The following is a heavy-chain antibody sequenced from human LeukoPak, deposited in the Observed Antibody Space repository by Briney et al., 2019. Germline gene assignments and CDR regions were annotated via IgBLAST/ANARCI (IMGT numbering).Heavy chain of an antibody. D-gene: IGHD6-19*01. V-gene: IGHV3-9*01. CDR2: ISRNSGSI. J-gene: IGHJ4*02. Sequence: GGSLRLSCAASGFTFDDYAMHWVRQAPGKGLEWVSGISRNSGSIGYADSVKGRFTISRDNAKNSLYLQMNSLRAEDTALYYCAKSRSDSSGFDYWGQGTLVTVSS. CDR3: AKSRSDSSGFDY. CDR1: GFTFDDYA.